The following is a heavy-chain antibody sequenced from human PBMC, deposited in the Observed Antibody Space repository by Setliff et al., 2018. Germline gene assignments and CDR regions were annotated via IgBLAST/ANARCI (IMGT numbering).Heavy chain of an antibody. Sequence: GASVKVSCKASGYTFTSYDINWVRQATGQGLEWMGWMNPNSGNTGYAQKFQGRVTITRNTSISTAYMELSSLRSEDTAVYYCARGDFWSGYSDNLNWFDPWGQGTLVTSPQ. CDR1: GYTFTSYD. CDR3: ARGDFWSGYSDNLNWFDP. V-gene: IGHV1-8*03. D-gene: IGHD3-3*01. J-gene: IGHJ5*02. CDR2: MNPNSGNT.